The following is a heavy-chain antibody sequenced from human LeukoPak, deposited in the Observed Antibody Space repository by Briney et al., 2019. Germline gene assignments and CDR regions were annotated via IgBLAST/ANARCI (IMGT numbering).Heavy chain of an antibody. CDR3: ARAGIGYCSDNTCSPDY. CDR2: INTDTGNP. J-gene: IGHJ4*02. V-gene: IGHV7-4-1*02. CDR1: GYTFTNNA. D-gene: IGHD2-15*01. Sequence: ASVKVSCKASGYTFTNNAVNLVRQAPGQGLEWMGWINTDTGNPTYAQGFTGRFVFSLDTSVSTAYLQISSLKAEDTAVYYCARAGIGYCSDNTCSPDYWGQGTLVTVSS.